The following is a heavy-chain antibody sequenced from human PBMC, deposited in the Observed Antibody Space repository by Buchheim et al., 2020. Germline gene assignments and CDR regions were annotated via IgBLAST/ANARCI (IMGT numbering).Heavy chain of an antibody. Sequence: QVQLQESGPGLVKPSGTLSLTCVVSGGSISSYNWWSWVRQPPGKGLEWIGEIYHGGGTNYNPSLKSRVTISIDTSKNQFSLKLRSVTAADTAVYYCAREAAAGSSMDYWGQGTL. J-gene: IGHJ4*02. CDR1: GGSISSYNW. V-gene: IGHV4-4*02. CDR2: IYHGGGT. D-gene: IGHD6-13*01. CDR3: AREAAAGSSMDY.